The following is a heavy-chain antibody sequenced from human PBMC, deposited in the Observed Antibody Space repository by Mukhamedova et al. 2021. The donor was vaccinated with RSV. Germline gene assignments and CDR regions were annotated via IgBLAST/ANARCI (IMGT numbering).Heavy chain of an antibody. V-gene: IGHV3-7*01. D-gene: IGHD3-22*01. CDR3: ARDAKYHESGAHYDAYDM. J-gene: IGHJ3*02. Sequence: YVDSVKGRFTISRDNAKNSLHLQMNSLRVEDTAVYFCARDAKYHESGAHYDAYDMWGQGTMVTVSS.